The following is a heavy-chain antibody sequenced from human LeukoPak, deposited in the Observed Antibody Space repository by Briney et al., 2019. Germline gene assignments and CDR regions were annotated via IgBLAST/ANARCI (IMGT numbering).Heavy chain of an antibody. J-gene: IGHJ4*02. Sequence: GRSLRLSCTASGFIFGDYVMSWARQAPGKGLEWVGYIRSRAYGGTSEYAASVKDRFSISRDDSKSIAYLQMNSLKTEDTAVYYCVSGRWEPLPGYWGQGTLVTVSS. D-gene: IGHD5-24*01. V-gene: IGHV3-49*04. CDR3: VSGRWEPLPGY. CDR2: IRSRAYGGTS. CDR1: GFIFGDYV.